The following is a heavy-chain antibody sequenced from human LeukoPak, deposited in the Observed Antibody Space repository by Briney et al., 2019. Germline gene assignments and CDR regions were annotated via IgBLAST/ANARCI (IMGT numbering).Heavy chain of an antibody. J-gene: IGHJ3*02. CDR1: GFTFSSYA. Sequence: GRSLRLSCAASGFTFSSYAMHWVRQAPGKGLEWVAVISYDGSNKYYADSVKGRFTISRDNSKNTLYLQMNSLRAEDTAVYYCARKLWFGIWGQGTMVTVSS. CDR2: ISYDGSNK. V-gene: IGHV3-30*04. CDR3: ARKLWFGI. D-gene: IGHD3-10*01.